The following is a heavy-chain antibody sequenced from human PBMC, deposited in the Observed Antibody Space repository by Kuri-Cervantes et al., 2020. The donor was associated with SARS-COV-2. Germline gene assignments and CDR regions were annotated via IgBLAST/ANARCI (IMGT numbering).Heavy chain of an antibody. V-gene: IGHV3-73*01. CDR3: ATAEILGGLYYYYMDV. J-gene: IGHJ6*03. CDR2: VRGKANNYAT. Sequence: GGSLRLSCEVSGFLFSASAIHWVRQASGKGLEWVGRVRGKANNYATAYAASVKGRFTISRDDSKNMAYLQMNSLRAEDTAVYYCATAEILGGLYYYYMDVWGKGTTVTVSS. CDR1: GFLFSASA. D-gene: IGHD3-16*01.